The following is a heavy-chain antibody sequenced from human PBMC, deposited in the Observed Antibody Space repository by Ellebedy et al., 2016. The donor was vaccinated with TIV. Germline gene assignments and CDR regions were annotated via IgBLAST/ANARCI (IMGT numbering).Heavy chain of an antibody. J-gene: IGHJ4*02. CDR1: GFSLRTGRLS. CDR2: FDWDADK. Sequence: SGPTLVKPTQTLTLTCTFSGFSLRTGRLSVSWIRQPPGKALEWLARFDWDADKFYSPSLRTRLTISKDSSENQVVLTMTNMDPEDTATYYCARISGGWGFDYWGQGALVTVSS. D-gene: IGHD2-15*01. CDR3: ARISGGWGFDY. V-gene: IGHV2-70*17.